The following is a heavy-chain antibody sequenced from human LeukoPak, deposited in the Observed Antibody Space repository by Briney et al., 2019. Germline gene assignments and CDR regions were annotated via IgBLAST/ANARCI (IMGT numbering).Heavy chain of an antibody. D-gene: IGHD3-3*01. V-gene: IGHV4-39*01. J-gene: IGHJ4*02. CDR2: IYYSGST. CDR1: GGSIRSSYYY. Sequence: PSETLSLTCTVSGGSIRSSYYYWGWIRQPPGKGLEWIGSIYYSGSTYYNPSLKSRVTISVDTSKNQFPLKLSSVTAADTAVYYCARQSTYYDFWSGYGSLYYFDYWGQGTLVTVSS. CDR3: ARQSTYYDFWSGYGSLYYFDY.